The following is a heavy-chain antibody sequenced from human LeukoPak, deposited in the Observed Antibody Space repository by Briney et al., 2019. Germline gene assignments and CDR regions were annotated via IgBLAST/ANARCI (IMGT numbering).Heavy chain of an antibody. CDR1: GGSFSGYY. CDR2: INHSGST. CDR3: ASIHSGSYYDY. Sequence: PSETLSLTCAVSGGSFSGYYWSWIRQPPGKGLEWIGEINHSGSTNYNPSLKSRVTISVDTSKNQFSLKLSSVTAADTAVYYCASIHSGSYYDYWGQGTLVTVSS. D-gene: IGHD1-26*01. V-gene: IGHV4-34*01. J-gene: IGHJ4*02.